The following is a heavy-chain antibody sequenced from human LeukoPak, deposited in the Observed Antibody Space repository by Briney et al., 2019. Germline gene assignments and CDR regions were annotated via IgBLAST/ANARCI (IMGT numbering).Heavy chain of an antibody. V-gene: IGHV4-34*01. CDR3: TRESGAFCPFGY. D-gene: IGHD1-26*01. CDR1: GGSFSGYY. CDR2: INHSGRT. Sequence: PSETLSLTCAVYGGSFSGYYWSWLRQPPGKGLEWIGEINHSGRTNYNPSLKSRVTISVDTSKNQFSLELTSVTAADTAVYYCTRESGAFCPFGYWGQGTLVIVPP. J-gene: IGHJ4*02.